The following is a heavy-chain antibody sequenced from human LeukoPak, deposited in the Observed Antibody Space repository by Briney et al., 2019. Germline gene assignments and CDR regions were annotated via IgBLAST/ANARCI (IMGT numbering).Heavy chain of an antibody. CDR3: ARYCGGDCYGMDV. V-gene: IGHV3-7*01. CDR1: GFTFSSYW. D-gene: IGHD2-21*01. Sequence: PGGLLRLSCTDSGFTFSSYWMSWVRQAPGKGLEWVANIKQDGSEKDYVDSVKGRFTISRDNAKKSLYLQMNSLRAEDTAVYYCARYCGGDCYGMDVWGQGTTVTVSS. CDR2: IKQDGSEK. J-gene: IGHJ6*02.